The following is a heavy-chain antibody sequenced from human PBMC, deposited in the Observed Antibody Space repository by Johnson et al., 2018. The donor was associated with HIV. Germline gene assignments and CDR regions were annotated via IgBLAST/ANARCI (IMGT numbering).Heavy chain of an antibody. CDR3: VRDGYSSSSFGAFDI. D-gene: IGHD6-6*01. V-gene: IGHV3-20*04. Sequence: VLLVESGGGVVRPGGSLRLSCAASGFTFDDYGMSWVRQAPGKGLEWVSGINSNGGSTVYADSVKGRFTISRDNAKNSLYLQMNSLRAEDTALYYCVRDGYSSSSFGAFDIWGQGTMVTVSS. J-gene: IGHJ3*02. CDR1: GFTFDDYG. CDR2: INSNGGST.